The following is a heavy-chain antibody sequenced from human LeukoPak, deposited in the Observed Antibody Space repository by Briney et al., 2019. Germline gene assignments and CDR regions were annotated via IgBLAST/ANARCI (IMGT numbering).Heavy chain of an antibody. CDR2: IYYSGST. D-gene: IGHD2-21*02. CDR1: GGSISSYY. CDR3: ARVYCGGDCPSWFDP. Sequence: SETLSLTCTVSGGSISSYYWSWIRQPPGKGLEWIGYIYYSGSTNYNPSLKSRVTISVDTSKNQFSLKLSSVTAADTAVYYCARVYCGGDCPSWFDPWGQGTLVTVSS. V-gene: IGHV4-59*01. J-gene: IGHJ5*02.